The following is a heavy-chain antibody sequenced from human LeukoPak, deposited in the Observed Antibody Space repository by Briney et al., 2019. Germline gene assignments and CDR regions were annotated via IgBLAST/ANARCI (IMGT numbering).Heavy chain of an antibody. V-gene: IGHV3-30-3*01. J-gene: IGHJ4*02. D-gene: IGHD3-22*01. CDR3: ARDGGGHDSSGPRFDY. CDR1: GFTFSSYA. CDR2: ISYDGSNK. Sequence: PGRSLRLSCAASGFTFSSYAMHWVRQAPGKGLEWVAVISYDGSNKYYADSVKGRFTISRDNSKNTLYLQMNSLRAEDTAVYYCARDGGGHDSSGPRFDYWGQGTLVTVSS.